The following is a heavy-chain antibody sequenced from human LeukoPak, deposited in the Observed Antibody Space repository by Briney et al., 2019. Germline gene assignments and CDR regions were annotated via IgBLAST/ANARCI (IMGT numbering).Heavy chain of an antibody. CDR2: MNPNSGNT. V-gene: IGHV1-8*01. J-gene: IGHJ4*02. D-gene: IGHD1-26*01. CDR3: ARSSVGARRRIDY. Sequence: ASVKVSCKASGYTFTSYDINWVRQATGQGLEWMGWMNPNSGNTGYAQKFQGRVTMTRSASINTAYMELSSLTSDDTAVYYCARSSVGARRRIDYWGQGTLVTISS. CDR1: GYTFTSYD.